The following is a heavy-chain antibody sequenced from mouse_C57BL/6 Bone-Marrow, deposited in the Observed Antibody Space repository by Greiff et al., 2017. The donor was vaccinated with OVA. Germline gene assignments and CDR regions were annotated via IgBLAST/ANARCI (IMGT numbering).Heavy chain of an antibody. Sequence: QVQLQQSGAELAKPGASVKLSCKASGYTFTSYWMHWVKQRPGQGLEWIGYINPSSGYTKYNQKFKDKATLTADKSSSTAYMQLSSLTYEDSAVYYCARMRVNWERFLDYWGQGTTLTVSS. CDR3: ARMRVNWERFLDY. J-gene: IGHJ2*01. CDR1: GYTFTSYW. D-gene: IGHD4-1*01. CDR2: INPSSGYT. V-gene: IGHV1-7*01.